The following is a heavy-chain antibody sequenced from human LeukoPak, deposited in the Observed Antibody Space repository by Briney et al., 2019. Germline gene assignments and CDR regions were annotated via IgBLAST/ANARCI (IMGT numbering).Heavy chain of an antibody. Sequence: PSETLSLTGIASVGSIIGNYGTWIRKPPGKGLEGMGIIYYSGSTNYDPSLKSRVTISVVTSKNQFSLKLSSVTAADTAVYYCARTARGYSYGDYYFDYWGQGTLVTVSS. CDR1: VGSIIGNY. J-gene: IGHJ4*02. CDR2: IYYSGST. CDR3: ARTARGYSYGDYYFDY. D-gene: IGHD5-18*01. V-gene: IGHV4-59*08.